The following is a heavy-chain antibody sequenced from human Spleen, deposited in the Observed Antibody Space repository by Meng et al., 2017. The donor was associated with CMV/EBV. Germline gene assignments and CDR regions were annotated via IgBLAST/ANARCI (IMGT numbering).Heavy chain of an antibody. V-gene: IGHV3-48*04. D-gene: IGHD3-3*01. CDR2: ISSSSSTI. CDR3: ARGVRFWSGYGLLVWYFDL. CDR1: GFTFSSYS. J-gene: IGHJ2*01. Sequence: GESLKISCAASGFTFSSYSMNWVRQAPGKGLEWVSYISSSSSTIYYADSVKGRFTISRDNAKNSLYLQMNSLRVEDTAVYYCARGVRFWSGYGLLVWYFDLWGRGTLVTVSS.